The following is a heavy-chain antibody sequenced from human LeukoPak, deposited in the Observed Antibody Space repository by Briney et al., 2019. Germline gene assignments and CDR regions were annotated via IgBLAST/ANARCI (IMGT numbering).Heavy chain of an antibody. CDR3: GRAFPPLRTSSAGDL. Sequence: GGSLTLSCPASGFSFSDYDMNWVRQAPGKGLEWVSAISGRSSHVYYGESVKGRFTISRDNAKNSLYLQLDSLGVEDTAVYYCGRAFPPLRTSSAGDLWGQGTLVTVSS. D-gene: IGHD3-16*01. CDR1: GFSFSDYD. J-gene: IGHJ1*01. CDR2: ISGRSSHV. V-gene: IGHV3-21*01.